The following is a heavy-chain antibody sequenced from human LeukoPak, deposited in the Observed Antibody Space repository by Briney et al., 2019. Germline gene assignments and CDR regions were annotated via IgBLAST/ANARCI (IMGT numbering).Heavy chain of an antibody. CDR3: TRDYVYYYGMDV. CDR2: IRSNSYGGTT. CDR1: GFTFGDYA. Sequence: GGSLRLSCTASGFTFGDYATSWVRQAPGKGLEWVGFIRSNSYGGTTEYAAPVKGRFTISRDDSKSIAYLQMNSLKTEDTAVYYCTRDYVYYYGMDVWGQGTTVTVSS. J-gene: IGHJ6*02. V-gene: IGHV3-49*04. D-gene: IGHD3-16*01.